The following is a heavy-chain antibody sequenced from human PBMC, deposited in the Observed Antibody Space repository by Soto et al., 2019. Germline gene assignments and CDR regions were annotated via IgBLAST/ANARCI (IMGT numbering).Heavy chain of an antibody. CDR3: ARSLLGGTSSWFDP. J-gene: IGHJ5*02. D-gene: IGHD1-26*01. CDR2: IIPIFGTA. CDR1: GGTFSSYA. V-gene: IGHV1-69*13. Sequence: SVKVSCKASGGTFSSYAISWVRQAPGQGLEWMGGIIPIFGTANYAQKFQGRVTITADESTSTAYMELSSLRSEDTAVYYCARSLLGGTSSWFDPWGQGTLVTVSS.